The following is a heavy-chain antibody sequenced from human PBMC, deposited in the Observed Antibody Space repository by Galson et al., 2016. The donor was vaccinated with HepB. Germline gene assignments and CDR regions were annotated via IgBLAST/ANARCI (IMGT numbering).Heavy chain of an antibody. CDR3: ARGVSGFGC. V-gene: IGHV4-59*11. CDR2: ISYTGTT. Sequence: ETLSLTCTVSGGSIIGHYWSWIRQPPGKGLEWIGYISYTGTTNYNPSLKSRVTISLDTSKNQFSMKLSSVTAADTALYYCARGVSGFGCWGQGTLVTVSS. D-gene: IGHD6-19*01. J-gene: IGHJ4*02. CDR1: GGSIIGHY.